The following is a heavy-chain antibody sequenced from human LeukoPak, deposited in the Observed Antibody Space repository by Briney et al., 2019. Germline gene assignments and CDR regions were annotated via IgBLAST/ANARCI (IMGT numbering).Heavy chain of an antibody. CDR3: ARATRHHYDSSGYYGY. J-gene: IGHJ4*02. V-gene: IGHV3-66*02. CDR1: GFTVSSNY. Sequence: GGSLRLSCAASGFTVSSNYMSWVRQAPGKGLEWVSVIYSGGSTYYADSVKGRFTISRDNSKNTLYLQMNSLRAEDTAVYYCARATRHHYDSSGYYGYWGQGTPVTVSS. CDR2: IYSGGST. D-gene: IGHD3-22*01.